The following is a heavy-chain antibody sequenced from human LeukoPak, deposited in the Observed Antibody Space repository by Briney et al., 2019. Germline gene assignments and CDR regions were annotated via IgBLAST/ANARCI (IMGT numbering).Heavy chain of an antibody. CDR2: ISSSSSYI. D-gene: IGHD3-10*01. CDR3: ARDPWFGELHYFDY. J-gene: IGHJ4*02. Sequence: GGSLRLSCAASGFTFSSYSMNWVRQAPGKALEWVSSISSSSSYIYYADSVKGRFTISRDNAKNSLYLQMNSLRAEDTAVYYCARDPWFGELHYFDYWGQGTLVTVSS. V-gene: IGHV3-21*01. CDR1: GFTFSSYS.